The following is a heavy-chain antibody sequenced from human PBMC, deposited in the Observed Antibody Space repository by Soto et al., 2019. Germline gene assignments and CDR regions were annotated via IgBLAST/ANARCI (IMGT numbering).Heavy chain of an antibody. D-gene: IGHD2-15*01. CDR3: ARAERYCSGGSCSTAIFDY. CDR2: IYYSGST. V-gene: IGHV4-59*01. CDR1: GGSISSYY. J-gene: IGHJ4*02. Sequence: PSETLSLTCTVSGGSISSYYWSWIRQPPGKGLEWIGYIYYSGSTNYNPSLKSRVTISVDTSKNQFSLKLSSVTAADTAVYYCARAERYCSGGSCSTAIFDYWGQGTLVTVSS.